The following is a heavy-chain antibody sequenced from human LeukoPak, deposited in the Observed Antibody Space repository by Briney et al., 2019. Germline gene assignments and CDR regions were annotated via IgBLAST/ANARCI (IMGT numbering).Heavy chain of an antibody. CDR1: GFTFSSYS. CDR2: ISSSSSYI. D-gene: IGHD1-26*01. V-gene: IGHV3-21*01. Sequence: PGGSLRLPCAASGFTFSSYSMNWVRRAPGKGLEWDSSISSSSSYIYYADSVKGRFTISRDNAKNSLYLQMDSLGPEDTAVYYCARDTYSGNYGTYYYYYMDVWGKGTTVTISS. CDR3: ARDTYSGNYGTYYYYYMDV. J-gene: IGHJ6*03.